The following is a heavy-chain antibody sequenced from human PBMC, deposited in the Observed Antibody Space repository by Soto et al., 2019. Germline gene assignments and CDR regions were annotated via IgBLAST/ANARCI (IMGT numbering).Heavy chain of an antibody. CDR1: GFTFSSYW. Sequence: GGSLRLSCAASGFTFSSYWMHWVRQAPGKGLEWVANINEDGTEIYYVDSVKGRFTISRDNAKNSLYLQVNSLRAEDTAVYYCARAVGASTSYWGQGTVVTAPQ. CDR2: INEDGTEI. J-gene: IGHJ4*02. V-gene: IGHV3-7*01. CDR3: ARAVGASTSY. D-gene: IGHD4-17*01.